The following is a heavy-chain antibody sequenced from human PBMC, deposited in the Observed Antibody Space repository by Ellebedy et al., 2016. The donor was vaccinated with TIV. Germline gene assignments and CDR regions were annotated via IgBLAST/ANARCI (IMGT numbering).Heavy chain of an antibody. D-gene: IGHD4-17*01. Sequence: PGGSLRLSCAASGFTFSKFAMSWVRQAPGKGLEWISTISGIGGSKDFADSVRGRFTISRDNSKNTLYLQMVSLRAEDTALYWCAKADHYANGAFDIWGQGTMVTVSS. CDR1: GFTFSKFA. J-gene: IGHJ3*02. CDR2: ISGIGGSK. CDR3: AKADHYANGAFDI. V-gene: IGHV3-23*01.